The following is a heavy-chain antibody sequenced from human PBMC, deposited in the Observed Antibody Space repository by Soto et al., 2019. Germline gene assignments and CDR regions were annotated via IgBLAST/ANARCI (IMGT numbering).Heavy chain of an antibody. D-gene: IGHD3-22*01. J-gene: IGHJ3*02. V-gene: IGHV3-64*01. Sequence: EVQLVESGGGLVQPGGSLRLSCAASGFTFSSYAMHWVRQAPGKGLEYVSAISTNGHTSYYANSVKGRFTISRDDSTNTLYLQIGSLRAEDMAVYYCAGSLRGYYDSSGYDIWGQGTMGTVSS. CDR3: AGSLRGYYDSSGYDI. CDR2: ISTNGHTS. CDR1: GFTFSSYA.